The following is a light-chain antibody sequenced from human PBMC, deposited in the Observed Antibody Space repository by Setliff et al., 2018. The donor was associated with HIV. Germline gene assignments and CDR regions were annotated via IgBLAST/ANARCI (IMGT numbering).Light chain of an antibody. CDR3: SSYTSSYTYV. CDR2: EVT. Sequence: QSVLAQPASVSGSPGQTITISCTGTSSDVSAYKYVSWYQQHPGKAPKLMIYEVTNRPSGVSNRFSGSKSGNTASLTISGLQAEDEADYYCSSYTSSYTYVFGTGTKGTV. V-gene: IGLV2-14*01. J-gene: IGLJ1*01. CDR1: SSDVSAYKY.